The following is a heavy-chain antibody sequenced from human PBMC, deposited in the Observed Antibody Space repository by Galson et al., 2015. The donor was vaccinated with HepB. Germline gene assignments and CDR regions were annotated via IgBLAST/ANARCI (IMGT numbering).Heavy chain of an antibody. CDR3: ARHMSGSSWFADYFDY. V-gene: IGHV5-10-1*01. CDR1: GYSFTSYW. J-gene: IGHJ4*02. Sequence: QSGAEVKKPGESLRISCKGSGYSFTSYWISWVRQMPGKGLEWMGRIDPSDSYTNYSPSFQGHVTISADKSISTAYLQWSSLKASDTAMYYCARHMSGSSWFADYFDYWGQGTLVTVSS. D-gene: IGHD6-13*01. CDR2: IDPSDSYT.